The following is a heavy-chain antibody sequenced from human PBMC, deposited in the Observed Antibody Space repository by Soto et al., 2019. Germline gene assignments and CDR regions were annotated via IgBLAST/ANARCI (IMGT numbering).Heavy chain of an antibody. J-gene: IGHJ4*02. CDR1: GYTFASYN. CDR3: VRDGDAAAY. Sequence: ASVKVSCKASGYTFASYNINWVRQATGQGVEWMGYMNSNSDTTGYAQTFQDRITLTRATSRTTAYMELSSLTYDDTAVYFCVRDGDAAAYWGQGTPVTVSS. CDR2: MNSNSDTT. D-gene: IGHD2-21*02. V-gene: IGHV1-8*01.